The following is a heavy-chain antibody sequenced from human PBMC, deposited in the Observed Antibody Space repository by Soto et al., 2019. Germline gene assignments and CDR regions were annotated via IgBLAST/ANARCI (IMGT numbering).Heavy chain of an antibody. Sequence: QVQLVESGGGVVKPGGSLRLSCAASGFTFGDYYMRWIRQAPGKGLEWVSYISSSGSSKYYVDSVRGRFTISRDNAKNSLYLQMDSLGAEDTAVYYCASAAAASHAAWYWGPGTLVTASS. CDR3: ASAAAASHAAWY. CDR2: ISSSGSSK. CDR1: GFTFGDYY. V-gene: IGHV3-11*01. J-gene: IGHJ4*02. D-gene: IGHD6-25*01.